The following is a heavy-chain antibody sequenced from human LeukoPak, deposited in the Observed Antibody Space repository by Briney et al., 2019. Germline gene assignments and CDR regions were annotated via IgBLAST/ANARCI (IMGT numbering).Heavy chain of an antibody. CDR3: ARDDYSNSGFDY. V-gene: IGHV1-3*03. J-gene: IGHJ4*02. CDR2: INAGNGNT. CDR1: GYTFTSYV. D-gene: IGHD4-11*01. Sequence: ASVKVSCKASGYTFTSYVISWVRQAPGQRLEWMGWINAGNGNTKYSQEFQGRVTITRDTSASTAYMELSSLRSEDMAVYYCARDDYSNSGFDYWGQGTLVTVSS.